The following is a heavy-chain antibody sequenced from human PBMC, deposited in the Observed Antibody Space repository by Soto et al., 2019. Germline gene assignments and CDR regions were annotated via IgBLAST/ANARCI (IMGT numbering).Heavy chain of an antibody. Sequence: RASVKVSCKASGYTFTGYYMHWVRQAPGQGLEWMGWINPNSGGTNYAQKFQGRVTMTRDTSISTAYMELSRLRSDDTAVYYCARDLGIAVAQGDFWCPDYWGQGTLVTVSS. J-gene: IGHJ4*02. V-gene: IGHV1-2*02. CDR1: GYTFTGYY. D-gene: IGHD6-19*01. CDR3: ARDLGIAVAQGDFWCPDY. CDR2: INPNSGGT.